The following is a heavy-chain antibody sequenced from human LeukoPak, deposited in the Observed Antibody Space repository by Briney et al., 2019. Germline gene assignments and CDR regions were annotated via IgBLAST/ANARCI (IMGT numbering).Heavy chain of an antibody. Sequence: GGSLRLSCAASGFTFSSYSMTWVRQAPGKGLEWVSSISSSSNYIYYAGSVKGRFTISRDNARNSVYLQMNSLRVEDTAVYYCVRGRYNYGYIFDYWGQGTLVTVSS. CDR2: ISSSSNYI. CDR1: GFTFSSYS. D-gene: IGHD5-18*01. V-gene: IGHV3-21*01. CDR3: VRGRYNYGYIFDY. J-gene: IGHJ4*02.